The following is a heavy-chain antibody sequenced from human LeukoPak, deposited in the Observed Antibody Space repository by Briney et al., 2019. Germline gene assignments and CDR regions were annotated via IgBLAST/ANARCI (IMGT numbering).Heavy chain of an antibody. CDR3: ARVTRRGNSGRWFDP. Sequence: ASVKVSCKASGYTFTSYGISWVRQAPGQGLEWMGWISAYNGNTNYAQKLQGRVTMTTDTSTSTAYMELRSLRSDDTAVYYCARVTRRGNSGRWFDPWGQGTLVTVSS. J-gene: IGHJ5*02. V-gene: IGHV1-18*01. CDR1: GYTFTSYG. D-gene: IGHD4-23*01. CDR2: ISAYNGNT.